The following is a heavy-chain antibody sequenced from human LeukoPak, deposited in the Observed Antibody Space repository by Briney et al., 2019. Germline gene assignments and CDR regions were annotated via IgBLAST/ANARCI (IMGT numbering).Heavy chain of an antibody. V-gene: IGHV1-18*01. CDR1: GYTFTSYG. CDR2: ISAYNGNT. CDR3: ASTYCSSTSCCMEYFQH. J-gene: IGHJ1*01. D-gene: IGHD2-2*01. Sequence: ASVKVSCKASGYTFTSYGISWVRQAPGQGLEWMGWISAYNGNTNYAQKLQGRVTMTTDTSTSTAYMELRSLRSDNTAVYYCASTYCSSTSCCMEYFQHWGQGTLVTVSS.